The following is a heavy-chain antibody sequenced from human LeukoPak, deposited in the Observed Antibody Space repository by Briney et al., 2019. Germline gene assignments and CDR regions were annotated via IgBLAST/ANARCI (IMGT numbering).Heavy chain of an antibody. CDR3: VKDTIYTVDSFDY. J-gene: IGHJ4*02. D-gene: IGHD6-19*01. V-gene: IGHV3-30*02. CDR2: IKYDGSRT. CDR1: GMTFERHG. Sequence: GGSLRLSCAVPGMTFERHGMHWVRQPPGKGLEWLAFIKYDGSRTDYEDSVKGRFTVSRDNSKNTLYLEMNSLRAEDTAVYYCVKDTIYTVDSFDYWGQGTLVTVPS.